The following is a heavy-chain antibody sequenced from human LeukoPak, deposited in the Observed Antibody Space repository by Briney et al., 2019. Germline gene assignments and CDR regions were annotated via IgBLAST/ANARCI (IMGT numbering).Heavy chain of an antibody. CDR1: GYTFTSYG. Sequence: ASVKVSCKASGYTFTSYGISWVRQAPGQGLEWMGWISAYNGNTNYAQKLQGRVTMITDTSTSTAYMELRSLRSDDTAVYYCARPDYYDSSGYYYFDYWGQGTLVTVSS. CDR3: ARPDYYDSSGYYYFDY. D-gene: IGHD3-22*01. CDR2: ISAYNGNT. V-gene: IGHV1-18*01. J-gene: IGHJ4*02.